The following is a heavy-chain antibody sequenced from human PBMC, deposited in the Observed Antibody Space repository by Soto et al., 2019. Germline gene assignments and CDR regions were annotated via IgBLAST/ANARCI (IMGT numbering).Heavy chain of an antibody. CDR1: GFTFSSQW. D-gene: IGHD3-16*01. V-gene: IGHV3-74*01. J-gene: IGHJ4*02. Sequence: ARLVESGGGLVQPGGSLTLSCTASGFTFSSQWMHWVRQAPGQGLVWVSHITPDGRSTRYADSVKGRFTISRDNTKNTLYLEMNSLRAEDTAVYFCARPWGALTKFDSWGQGTLVIVSS. CDR3: ARPWGALTKFDS. CDR2: ITPDGRST.